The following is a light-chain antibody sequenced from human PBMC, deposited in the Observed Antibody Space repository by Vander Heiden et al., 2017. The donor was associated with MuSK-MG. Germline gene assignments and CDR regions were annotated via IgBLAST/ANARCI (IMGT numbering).Light chain of an antibody. Sequence: DIQVTQSPSSVSASVGDTVTITCRASQGFSYWLAWYQQKPGKAPKLLIYAASSLQSGVPSRFSGSGSGTDFTLTISSLQPEDFATYYCQQTNSFPLTFGPGTKVDIK. CDR2: AAS. V-gene: IGKV1-12*01. CDR3: QQTNSFPLT. J-gene: IGKJ3*01. CDR1: QGFSYW.